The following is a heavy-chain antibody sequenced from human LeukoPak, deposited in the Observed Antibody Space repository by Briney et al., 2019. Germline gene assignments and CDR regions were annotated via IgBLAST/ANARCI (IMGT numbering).Heavy chain of an antibody. CDR3: ARDRSYYDFWSGYSTYNWFDP. V-gene: IGHV4-31*03. CDR1: GGSISSGGYY. J-gene: IGHJ5*02. D-gene: IGHD3-3*01. CDR2: IYYSGST. Sequence: SETLSLTCTVSGGSISSGGYYWSWIRQHPGKGLEWIGYIYYSGSTYYNPSLKSRVTISVDTSKNQFSLKLSSVTAADTAVYYCARDRSYYDFWSGYSTYNWFDPWGRGTLVTVSS.